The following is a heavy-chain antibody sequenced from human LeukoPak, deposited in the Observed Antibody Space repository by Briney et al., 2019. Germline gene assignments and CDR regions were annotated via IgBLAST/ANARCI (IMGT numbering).Heavy chain of an antibody. CDR3: AIDYYDSSGFNGVDY. CDR1: GGSFSGYY. Sequence: IPSETLSLTCAVYGGSFSGYYWSWIRQPPGKGLEWIGEINHSGSTNYNPSLKSRVTISVDTSKNQLSLKLSSVTAADTAVYYCAIDYYDSSGFNGVDYWGQGTLVTVSS. CDR2: INHSGST. V-gene: IGHV4-34*01. D-gene: IGHD3-22*01. J-gene: IGHJ4*02.